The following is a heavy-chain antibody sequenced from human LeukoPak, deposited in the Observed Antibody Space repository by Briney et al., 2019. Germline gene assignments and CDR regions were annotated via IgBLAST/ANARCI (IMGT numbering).Heavy chain of an antibody. D-gene: IGHD2-2*01. CDR1: GFTFSSYW. V-gene: IGHV3-7*01. J-gene: IGHJ6*03. Sequence: GGSLRLSCAASGFTFSSYWMSWVRQAPGKGLEWVANIKQDGSEKYYVDSVKGRFTISRDNAKNSLYPQMNSLRAEDTAVYYCARAIGCSSTSCRPPYYYYMDVWGKGTTVTVSS. CDR2: IKQDGSEK. CDR3: ARAIGCSSTSCRPPYYYYMDV.